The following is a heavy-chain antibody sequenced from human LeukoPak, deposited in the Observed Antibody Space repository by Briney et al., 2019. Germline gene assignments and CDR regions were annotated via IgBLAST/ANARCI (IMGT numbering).Heavy chain of an antibody. CDR3: ARVLTAYCGGDCYSSLDY. CDR1: GFTFSSYA. V-gene: IGHV3-23*01. CDR2: ISGSGGST. D-gene: IGHD2-21*02. J-gene: IGHJ4*02. Sequence: PGGSLRLSCAASGFTFSSYAMSWVRQAPGKGLEWVSAISGSGGSTYYADSVKGRFTISRDNAKNTLYLQMNSLRAEDTAVYYCARVLTAYCGGDCYSSLDYWGQGTLVTVSS.